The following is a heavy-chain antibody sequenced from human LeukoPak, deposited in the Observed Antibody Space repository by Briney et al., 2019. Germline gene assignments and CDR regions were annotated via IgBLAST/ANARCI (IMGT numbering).Heavy chain of an antibody. Sequence: PGGSLRLSCAASGFTVSSSYMSRVRQVPGKGLEWVANIKQDGSEKYYVDSVKGRFTISRDNAKNSLYLQMNSLRAEDTAVYYCARPYNSGWTRYYFDYWGQGTLVTVSS. CDR1: GFTVSSSY. J-gene: IGHJ4*02. D-gene: IGHD6-19*01. V-gene: IGHV3-7*05. CDR2: IKQDGSEK. CDR3: ARPYNSGWTRYYFDY.